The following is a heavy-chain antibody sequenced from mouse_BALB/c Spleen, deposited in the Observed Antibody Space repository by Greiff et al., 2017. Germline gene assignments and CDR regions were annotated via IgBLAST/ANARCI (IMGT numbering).Heavy chain of an antibody. J-gene: IGHJ2*01. CDR1: GYSFTGYF. V-gene: IGHV1-20*02. Sequence: VQLQQSGPELVKPGASVKISYKASGYSFTGYFMNWVMQSHGKSLEWIGRINPYNGDTFYNQKFKGKATLTVDKSSSTAHMELRSLASEDSAVYYCAREGNYVDYWGQGTTLTVSS. CDR3: AREGNYVDY. CDR2: INPYNGDT.